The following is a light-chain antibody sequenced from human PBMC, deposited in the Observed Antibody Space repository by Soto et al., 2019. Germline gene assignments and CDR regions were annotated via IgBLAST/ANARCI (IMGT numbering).Light chain of an antibody. V-gene: IGKV3-20*01. CDR2: GAS. J-gene: IGKJ5*01. Sequence: EIVLTQSPATLSSSPGERATLSCRASQSVSRYLAWYQQNAGQAPRLLIYGASSRATGIPDRFSGSGSGTDFTLTISRLEPADFAVYFCHHYGTSPTFGQGTRLEIK. CDR1: QSVSRY. CDR3: HHYGTSPT.